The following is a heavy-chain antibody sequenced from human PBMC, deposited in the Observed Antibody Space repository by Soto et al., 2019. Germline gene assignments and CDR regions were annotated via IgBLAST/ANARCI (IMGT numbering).Heavy chain of an antibody. D-gene: IGHD3-22*01. CDR2: IYSGGST. J-gene: IGHJ4*02. CDR1: GFTVSSNY. CDR3: ARASRNYYDSSGYLYYFDY. Sequence: GGSLRLSCAASGFTVSSNYMSWVRQAPGKGLEWVSVIYSGGSTYYADSVKGRFTISRDNSKNTLYLQMNSLRAEDTAVYYCARASRNYYDSSGYLYYFDYWSQGTLVTAPQ. V-gene: IGHV3-66*01.